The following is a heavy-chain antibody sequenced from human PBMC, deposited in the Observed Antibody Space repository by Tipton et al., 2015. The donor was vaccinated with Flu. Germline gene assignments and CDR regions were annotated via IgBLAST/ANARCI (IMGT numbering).Heavy chain of an antibody. CDR2: ISSSSSTI. J-gene: IGHJ4*02. D-gene: IGHD3-22*01. CDR3: ARDSLRYYDSSGYYY. CDR1: GFTFSSYS. V-gene: IGHV3-48*01. Sequence: SLRLSCAASGFTFSSYSMNWVRQAPGKGLEWVSYISSSSSTIYYADSVKGRFTISRDNAKNSLYLQMNSLRAEDTAVYYCARDSLRYYDSSGYYYWGQGTLVTVSS.